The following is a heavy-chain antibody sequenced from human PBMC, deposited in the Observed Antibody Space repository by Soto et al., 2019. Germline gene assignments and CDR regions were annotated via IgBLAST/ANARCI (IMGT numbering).Heavy chain of an antibody. CDR2: INHSGST. CDR3: ARESKWNDEYYFDY. J-gene: IGHJ4*02. CDR1: GGSFSSYY. V-gene: IGHV4-34*01. D-gene: IGHD1-1*01. Sequence: ASETLSLTCAVYGGSFSSYYWSWIRQPPGKGLEWIGEINHSGSTNYNPSLKSRVTISVDTSKNQFSLKLSSVTAADTAVFYCARESKWNDEYYFDYWGQGTQVTVSS.